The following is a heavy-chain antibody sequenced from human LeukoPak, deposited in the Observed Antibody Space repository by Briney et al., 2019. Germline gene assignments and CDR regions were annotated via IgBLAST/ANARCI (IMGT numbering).Heavy chain of an antibody. V-gene: IGHV1-69*13. CDR2: IIPMFGTT. CDR3: ARGVVVVAALVQYYYYGMDV. Sequence: SVKVSCKASGGSFRSYAISWVRQDPGQGLEWMGEIIPMFGTTNYAQKFQGRVTVTADESTRTAYMELSSLRSEDTAVYYCARGVVVVAALVQYYYYGMDVWGQGTTVTVSS. J-gene: IGHJ6*02. D-gene: IGHD2-15*01. CDR1: GGSFRSYA.